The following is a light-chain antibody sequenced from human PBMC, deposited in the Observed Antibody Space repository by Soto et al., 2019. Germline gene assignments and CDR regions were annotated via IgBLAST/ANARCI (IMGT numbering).Light chain of an antibody. CDR1: SSNIGTHP. CDR3: AAWDDSLNGFYV. Sequence: QSVLIQPPSPSGTPRQTLTIFCSGSSSNIGTHPVTWYQQVPGNATKLLIYNKNPRPSGVPARFSGSKSGTSASLAISGLQSEDEADYYCAAWDDSLNGFYVFGTGTKVPVL. V-gene: IGLV1-44*01. J-gene: IGLJ1*01. CDR2: NKN.